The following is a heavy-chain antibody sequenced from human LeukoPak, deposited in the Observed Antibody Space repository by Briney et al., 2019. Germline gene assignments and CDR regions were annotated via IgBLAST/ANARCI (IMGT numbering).Heavy chain of an antibody. J-gene: IGHJ4*02. CDR1: GSTFTSYG. V-gene: IGHV1-18*01. CDR2: STAYNGNT. Sequence: ASVKVSCKASGSTFTSYGISWVRQAPGQGLGWMGGSTAYNGNTNYAQKLQGRVTMTTDTSTSTAYMELRSLRSDDTAVYYCARGQVHDYVWGSYRYPFDYWGQGALVTVSS. CDR3: ARGQVHDYVWGSYRYPFDY. D-gene: IGHD3-16*02.